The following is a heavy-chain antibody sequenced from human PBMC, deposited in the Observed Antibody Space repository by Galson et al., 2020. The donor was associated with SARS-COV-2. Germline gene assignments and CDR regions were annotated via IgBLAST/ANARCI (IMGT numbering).Heavy chain of an antibody. CDR1: GYSISSGYY. CDR2: IYHSGST. V-gene: IGHV4-38-2*01. CDR3: ARRFGGSRPFDY. D-gene: IGHD2-15*01. Sequence: SETLSLTCAVSGYSISSGYYWGWIRQPPGKGLEWIGSIYHSGSTYYSPSLKSRVTISVDTSKNQVSLKVLSVTAADTAVYYCARRFGGSRPFDYWGQGTLVTVSS. J-gene: IGHJ4*02.